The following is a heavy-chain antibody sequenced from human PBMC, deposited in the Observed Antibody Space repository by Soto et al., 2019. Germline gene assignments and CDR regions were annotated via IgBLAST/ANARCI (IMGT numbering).Heavy chain of an antibody. Sequence: QVQLQESGPGLVEASETVSLTCTVSGGSISRYCWRWIRQPSGKGLEWIGRIYPSGSTNYSPSLKSRITMSVDTSKNQLSLKLSSVTAVDTAVYYCARGEIGNGYGLDVWGQGTTVTVSS. CDR2: IYPSGST. D-gene: IGHD2-8*01. V-gene: IGHV4-4*07. CDR3: ARGEIGNGYGLDV. J-gene: IGHJ6*02. CDR1: GGSISRYC.